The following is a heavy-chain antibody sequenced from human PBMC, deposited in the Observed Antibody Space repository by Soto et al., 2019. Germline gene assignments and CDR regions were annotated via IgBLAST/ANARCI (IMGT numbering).Heavy chain of an antibody. D-gene: IGHD5-12*01. V-gene: IGHV4-39*01. J-gene: IGHJ6*02. Sequence: SETLSLTCTVSGGSISSSSYYWGWIRQPPGKGLEWIGSIYYSGSTYNNPSLKSRVTISVDTSKNQFSLKLSSVTAADTAVYYCARGVATITCYGMDVWGQGTTVTVSS. CDR2: IYYSGST. CDR3: ARGVATITCYGMDV. CDR1: GGSISSSSYY.